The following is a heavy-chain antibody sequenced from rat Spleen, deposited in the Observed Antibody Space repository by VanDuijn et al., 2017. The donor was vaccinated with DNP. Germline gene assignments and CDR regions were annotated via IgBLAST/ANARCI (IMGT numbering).Heavy chain of an antibody. CDR3: ARRIPGYNSWFFDF. Sequence: EVQLVESGGDLVQSGRSLKVSCAASGFTFSDYNMAWVRQAPKKGLEWVATITYDGSRTYCRDSVKGRFTISRDNAKSTLYLQMDSLRSEDTATYYCARRIPGYNSWFFDFWGPGTMVAVSS. J-gene: IGHJ1*01. V-gene: IGHV5S10*01. CDR2: ITYDGSRT. CDR1: GFTFSDYN. D-gene: IGHD1-4*01.